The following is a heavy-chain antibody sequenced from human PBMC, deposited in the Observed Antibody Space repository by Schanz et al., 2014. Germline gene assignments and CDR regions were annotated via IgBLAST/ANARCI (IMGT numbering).Heavy chain of an antibody. CDR2: IRFDASHK. D-gene: IGHD3-3*01. Sequence: QVQLVESGGGVIQPGGSLRLSCAASGFSFSGSGMHWVRQAPGEGLEWVAFIRFDASHKYYADSVKGRFTRARDNSKNTVWGRREKRRGEHTAMLDCWRRGKREKGWGGG. CDR1: GFSFSGSG. CDR3: WRRGKREKG. V-gene: IGHV3-30*02. J-gene: IGHJ4*02.